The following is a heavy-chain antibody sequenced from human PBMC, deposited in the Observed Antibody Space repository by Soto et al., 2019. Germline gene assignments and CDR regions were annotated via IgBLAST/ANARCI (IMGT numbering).Heavy chain of an antibody. CDR3: ARGPPLLW. CDR1: GGSFSGYY. Sequence: PSETLSLTCAVYGGSFSGYYWSWIRQPPGKGLEWIGEINHSGSTNYNPSLKSRVTISVDTSKNQFSLKLSSVTAADTAVYYCARGPPLLWWSQGTLVTVSS. CDR2: INHSGST. J-gene: IGHJ4*02. D-gene: IGHD2-21*01. V-gene: IGHV4-34*01.